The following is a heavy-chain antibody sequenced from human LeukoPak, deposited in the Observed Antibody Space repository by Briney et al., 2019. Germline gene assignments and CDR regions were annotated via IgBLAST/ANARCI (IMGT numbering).Heavy chain of an antibody. Sequence: SETLSLTCTVSGGSISSYYWSWIRQPPGKGLEWIGYIYYSGSTNYNPSLKSRVTISVDTSKNQFSLKLSSVTAADTAVYYCARGRGRFDAFDIWGQGTMVTVSS. V-gene: IGHV4-59*01. CDR3: ARGRGRFDAFDI. J-gene: IGHJ3*02. CDR2: IYYSGST. CDR1: GGSISSYY.